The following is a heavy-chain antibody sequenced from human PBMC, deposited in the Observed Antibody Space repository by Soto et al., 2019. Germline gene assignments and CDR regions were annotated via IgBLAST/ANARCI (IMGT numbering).Heavy chain of an antibody. D-gene: IGHD6-19*01. V-gene: IGHV3-30-3*01. J-gene: IGHJ3*02. CDR1: GFTFSSYA. Sequence: QVQLVEYGGGVVQPGRSLRLSCAASGFTFSSYAMHWVRQAPGKGLEWVAVISYDGSKKYYADSVKGRFTISRDNSKNTLYLQMNSLRDEDTAVYYCARVRGAGAFDIGGQGTMVTVSS. CDR2: ISYDGSKK. CDR3: ARVRGAGAFDI.